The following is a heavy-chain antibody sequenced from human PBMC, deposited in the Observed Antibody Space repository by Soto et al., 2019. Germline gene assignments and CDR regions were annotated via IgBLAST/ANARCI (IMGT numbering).Heavy chain of an antibody. J-gene: IGHJ4*02. CDR3: AREGRGKKAGYNGLVSLGY. Sequence: QVQLVQSGAEVKTPGSSLKVSCKVSGSRFSNYVISWVRQAPGHGLAWLGRIIPLFNSTKYAQSFQGRVTITAEQSTSTASLELSSLRSDDTAVYYCAREGRGKKAGYNGLVSLGYWGQGTLVTVSS. CDR1: GSRFSNYV. CDR2: IIPLFNST. D-gene: IGHD2-2*02. V-gene: IGHV1-69*01.